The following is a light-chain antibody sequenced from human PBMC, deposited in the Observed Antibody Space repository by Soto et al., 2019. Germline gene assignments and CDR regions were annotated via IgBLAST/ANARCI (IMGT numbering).Light chain of an antibody. Sequence: NFMLTQPHSVSESPGKTVIISCTRSSGSIASNYVLWYQQRPGSSPTTVIYEDNQRPSGVPDRFSGSIDSSSNSASLTISGLETEDEADYFCQSYDATNQVFGAGTTLTVL. J-gene: IGLJ3*02. CDR2: EDN. CDR3: QSYDATNQV. V-gene: IGLV6-57*01. CDR1: SGSIASNY.